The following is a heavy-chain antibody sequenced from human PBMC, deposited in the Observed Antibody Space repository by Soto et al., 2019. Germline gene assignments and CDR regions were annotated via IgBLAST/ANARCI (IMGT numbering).Heavy chain of an antibody. V-gene: IGHV3-30*18. CDR1: GFTFSSYG. Sequence: GGSLRLSCAASGFTFSSYGMHWVRQAPGKGLEWVAVISYDGSNKYYADSVKGRFTISRDNSKNTLYLQMNSLRAEDTAVYYCANLFCSSTSCYTGIGRYWGKGTLGSVFS. D-gene: IGHD2-2*02. CDR3: ANLFCSSTSCYTGIGRY. J-gene: IGHJ4*02. CDR2: ISYDGSNK.